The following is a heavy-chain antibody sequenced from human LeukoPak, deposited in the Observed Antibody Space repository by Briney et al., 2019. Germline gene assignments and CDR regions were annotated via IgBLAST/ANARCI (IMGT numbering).Heavy chain of an antibody. CDR1: GYTFTGYY. CDR2: INPNSGGT. CDR3: ARDPTAAGPEDSSDY. V-gene: IGHV1-2*03. J-gene: IGHJ4*02. D-gene: IGHD6-13*01. Sequence: LGASVKVSCQASGYTFTGYYMHWVRQAPGQGLEWMGWINPNSGGTNYAQKFQGGVTMTRDTSISTAYMELSRLRSDDTAVYYCARDPTAAGPEDSSDYRGQGTLVTVSS.